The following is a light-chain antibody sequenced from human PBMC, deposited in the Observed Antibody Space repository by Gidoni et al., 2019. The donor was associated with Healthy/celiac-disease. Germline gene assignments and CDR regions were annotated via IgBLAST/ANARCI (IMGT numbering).Light chain of an antibody. CDR3: QSYDSSLSGYV. Sequence: SVLTQPPSVSGAPGQRVTISCTGSSSNIGAGYDVHWYQQLPVTAPKLLIYGNSNRPSGVPDRFSGSKSGTSASLAITGLQAEDEADYYCQSYDSSLSGYVFGTGTKVTVL. CDR1: SSNIGAGYD. J-gene: IGLJ1*01. CDR2: GNS. V-gene: IGLV1-40*01.